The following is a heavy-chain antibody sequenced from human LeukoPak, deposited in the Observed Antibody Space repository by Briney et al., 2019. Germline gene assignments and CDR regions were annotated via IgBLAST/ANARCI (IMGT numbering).Heavy chain of an antibody. CDR3: ARVWSPQTPWWY. D-gene: IGHD2-8*02. J-gene: IGHJ4*02. CDR1: GGSISSGDYY. V-gene: IGHV4-30-4*08. CDR2: IYYSGST. Sequence: SETLSLTCTVSGGSISSGDYYWSWIRQPPGKGLEWIGYIYYSGSTYYNPSLKSRVTISVDTSKNQFSLKLSSVTAADTAVYYCARVWSPQTPWWYWGQGTLVTVSS.